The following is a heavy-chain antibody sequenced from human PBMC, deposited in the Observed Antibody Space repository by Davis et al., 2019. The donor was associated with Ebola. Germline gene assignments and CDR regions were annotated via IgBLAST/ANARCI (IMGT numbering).Heavy chain of an antibody. D-gene: IGHD5-12*01. Sequence: PGGSLRLSCAASGFTFSSYWMSWVRVTPGKGPEWVANMNQDGTHIQYVDSVKGRFTISRDNAKNSLYLQMSSLRAEDTAVYYCARWALVATIIYYYYGMDVWGQGTTVTVSS. CDR1: GFTFSSYW. J-gene: IGHJ6*02. CDR3: ARWALVATIIYYYYGMDV. CDR2: MNQDGTHI. V-gene: IGHV3-7*01.